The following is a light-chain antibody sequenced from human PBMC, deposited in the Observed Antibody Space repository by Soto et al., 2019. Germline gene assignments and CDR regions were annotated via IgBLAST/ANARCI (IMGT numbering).Light chain of an antibody. Sequence: EIVLTQSPGTLSLSPGERATLSCRASQSVSSSFLAWYQQKPGQAPRLLIYDISNRAAGVPARFSGSGSGTDFTLTISSLEPEDFAVFYCQQRSIWPWTFGQGTKVDIK. CDR1: QSVSSSF. CDR3: QQRSIWPWT. V-gene: IGKV3D-20*02. CDR2: DIS. J-gene: IGKJ1*01.